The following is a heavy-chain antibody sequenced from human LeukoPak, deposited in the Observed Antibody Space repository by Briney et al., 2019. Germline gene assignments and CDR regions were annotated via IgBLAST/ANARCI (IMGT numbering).Heavy chain of an antibody. CDR3: ARAGITTTGPLFQH. V-gene: IGHV3-48*01. D-gene: IGHD6-13*01. Sequence: GGSLRLSCAASGFTFSSYSMSWVRQAPGKGLEWVSDISSRSSTIYYADSVKGRLTISRDNAKSSLYLQMNSLRAEDTAVYYCARAGITTTGPLFQHWGQGTLVTVSS. J-gene: IGHJ1*01. CDR2: ISSRSSTI. CDR1: GFTFSSYS.